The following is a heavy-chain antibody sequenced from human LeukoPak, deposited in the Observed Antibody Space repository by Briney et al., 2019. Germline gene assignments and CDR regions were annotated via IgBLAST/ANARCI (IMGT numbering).Heavy chain of an antibody. V-gene: IGHV3-30-3*01. CDR1: GFTFSSYA. D-gene: IGHD1-26*01. Sequence: PGGSLRLSCAASGFTFSSYAMHWVRQAPGKGLEWVAVISYDGSNKYYADSVKGRFTISRDNSKNTLYLQMNSLRAEDTAVYYCARVAWRGSYYDYWGQGTLVTVSS. CDR2: ISYDGSNK. CDR3: ARVAWRGSYYDY. J-gene: IGHJ4*02.